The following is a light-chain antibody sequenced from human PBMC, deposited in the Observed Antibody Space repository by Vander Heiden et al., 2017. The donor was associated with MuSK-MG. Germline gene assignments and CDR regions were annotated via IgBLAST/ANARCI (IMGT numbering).Light chain of an antibody. V-gene: IGLV7-46*01. CDR2: DTS. CDR1: TGAVTSGHY. CDR3: SPSSSGDYGV. J-gene: IGLJ2*01. Sequence: QAVVTQEPSLTVSPGGTVTRTCGSSTGAVTSGHYPYWFQQTPGQAPRPLIYDTSNKHSWTPARFSGSFRGGKAAPTISGAQPEEEAEYYSSPSSSGDYGVFGGGTKLTVL.